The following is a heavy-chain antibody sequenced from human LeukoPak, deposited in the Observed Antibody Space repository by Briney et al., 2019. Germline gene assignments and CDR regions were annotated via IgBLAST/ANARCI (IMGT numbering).Heavy chain of an antibody. D-gene: IGHD3-3*02. J-gene: IGHJ4*01. Sequence: PGGSLRLSCAASGFIVSNTYMTWVRQAPGKGLEWVSVIHNDGSTYNADSVKGRFTVSRGNSKNMLFLRMNSLRVEDTAVYFCASLARDYWGQGTLVSVSS. CDR2: IHNDGST. CDR1: GFIVSNTY. CDR3: ASLARDY. V-gene: IGHV3-53*01.